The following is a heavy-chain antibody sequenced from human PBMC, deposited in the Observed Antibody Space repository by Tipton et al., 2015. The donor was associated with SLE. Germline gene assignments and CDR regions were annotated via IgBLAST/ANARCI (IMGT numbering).Heavy chain of an antibody. J-gene: IGHJ4*02. CDR1: GGSFSGYH. D-gene: IGHD1-26*01. V-gene: IGHV4-34*01. CDR2: INHSGST. Sequence: TLSLTCVVYGGSFSGYHWSWIRQPPGKGLEWIGEINHSGSTNYNLSLKSRVTISVDTSKNQFSLKLSSVTAADTAVYYCAREMVGATLDYWGQGTLVTVSS. CDR3: AREMVGATLDY.